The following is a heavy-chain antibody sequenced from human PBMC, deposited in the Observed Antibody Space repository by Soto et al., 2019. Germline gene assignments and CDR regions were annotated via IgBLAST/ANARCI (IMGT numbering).Heavy chain of an antibody. CDR1: GGSFSGYY. Sequence: SETLSLTCAVYGGSFSGYYWSWIRQPPGKGLEWIGEINHSGSTNYNPSLKSRVTISVDTSKNQFSLKLSSVTAADTAVYYCARGRVFLRYFDWLLSPFDYWGQGTLVPGSS. V-gene: IGHV4-34*01. J-gene: IGHJ4*02. CDR2: INHSGST. CDR3: ARGRVFLRYFDWLLSPFDY. D-gene: IGHD3-9*01.